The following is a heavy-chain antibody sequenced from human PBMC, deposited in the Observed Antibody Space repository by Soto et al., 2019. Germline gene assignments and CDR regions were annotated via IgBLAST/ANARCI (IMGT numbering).Heavy chain of an antibody. D-gene: IGHD6-13*01. CDR2: IKQDGSEE. Sequence: EVQLVESGGGLVQPGGSLRLSCVDSGFTFSSYWMSWVRQAPVKGLEWVGNIKQDGSEENYADSVNGRFTISRDNAKNPMYLQMNSLRVEDTAGYYCARIAASGRGWDVWGQGTTVVVSS. V-gene: IGHV3-7*01. J-gene: IGHJ6*02. CDR3: ARIAASGRGWDV. CDR1: GFTFSSYW.